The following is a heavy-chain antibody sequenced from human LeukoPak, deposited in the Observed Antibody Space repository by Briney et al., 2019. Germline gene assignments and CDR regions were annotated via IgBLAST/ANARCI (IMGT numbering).Heavy chain of an antibody. CDR1: GGSINSYY. CDR2: IFSSGNT. V-gene: IGHV4-4*07. D-gene: IGHD3-16*01. CDR3: ARSPHRLIGHGFDP. Sequence: SETLSLTCTVSGGSINSYYWSWIRQPAGKGLEWIGRIFSSGNTIYNPSPQSRVTMSVDTSKNQFSLRLNAVTAADTAVYYCARSPHRLIGHGFDPWGQGTLVTVSS. J-gene: IGHJ5*02.